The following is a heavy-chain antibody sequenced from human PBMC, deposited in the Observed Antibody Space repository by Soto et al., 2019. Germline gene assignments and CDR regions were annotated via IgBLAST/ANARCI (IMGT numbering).Heavy chain of an antibody. CDR3: ARDGEYDGTHNYYGTDV. Sequence: QVQLVQSGAEVKKPGASVKVSCKASGYTFTSYGISWVRQAPGQGLEWMGWISAYNGNTNYAQKLQGRVTMTTDTSMNKASIELRSLRYDDTAVYYCARDGEYDGTHNYYGTDVWGQGNTVTVSS. CDR1: GYTFTSYG. V-gene: IGHV1-18*01. J-gene: IGHJ6*02. D-gene: IGHD3-10*01. CDR2: ISAYNGNT.